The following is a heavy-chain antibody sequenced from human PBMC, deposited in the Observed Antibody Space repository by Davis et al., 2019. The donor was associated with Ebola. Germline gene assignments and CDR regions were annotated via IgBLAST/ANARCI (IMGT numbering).Heavy chain of an antibody. CDR3: AGLSTSPPALGMDV. D-gene: IGHD2-2*01. V-gene: IGHV4-59*08. CDR1: GGSFSGYY. Sequence: GSLRLSCAVYGGSFSGYYWSWIRQPSGKGLEWIGYIYYSGSTNYNPSLKSRVTISVDTSKNQFSLKLSSVTAADTAVYYCAGLSTSPPALGMDVWGQGTTVTVSS. J-gene: IGHJ6*02. CDR2: IYYSGST.